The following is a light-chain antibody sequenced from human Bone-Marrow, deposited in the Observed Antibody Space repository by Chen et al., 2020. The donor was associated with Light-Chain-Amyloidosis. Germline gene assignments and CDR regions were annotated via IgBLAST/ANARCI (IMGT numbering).Light chain of an antibody. V-gene: IGKV1-33*01. CDR3: QQYNNHPLT. CDR2: DAA. J-gene: IGKJ4*01. Sequence: DIQMTQSPSSLSASVGDRVTITCQASQDIRNYLNWYQQKPGKAPKLLIYDAANLETGVPSRFSGRGYDTYFSFTISSLHPEEFATYYCQQYNNHPLTFGGGTKVEIK. CDR1: QDIRNY.